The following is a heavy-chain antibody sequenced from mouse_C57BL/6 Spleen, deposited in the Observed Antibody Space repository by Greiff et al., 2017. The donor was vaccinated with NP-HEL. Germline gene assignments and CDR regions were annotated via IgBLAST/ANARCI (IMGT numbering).Heavy chain of an antibody. V-gene: IGHV1-69*01. CDR2: IDPSDSYT. J-gene: IGHJ2*01. CDR3: ARLETGTHY. CDR1: GYTFTSYW. Sequence: QVQLQQPGAELVMPGASVKLSCKASGYTFTSYWMHWVKQRPGQGLEWIGEIDPSDSYTNYNQKFKGKSTLTVDKSSSTAYMQLSSLTSEDSAVYYCARLETGTHYWGQGTTLTVSS. D-gene: IGHD4-1*01.